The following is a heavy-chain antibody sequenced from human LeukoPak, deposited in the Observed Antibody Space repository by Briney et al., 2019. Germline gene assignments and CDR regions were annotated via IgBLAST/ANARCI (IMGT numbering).Heavy chain of an antibody. CDR3: ARGVGIADGFFDY. J-gene: IGHJ4*02. Sequence: SETLSLTCTVSGGSISSGGYYWSWIRQPPGKGLEWIGYIYHSGSTYYNPSLKSRVTISVDRSKNQFSLKLSSVTAADTAVYYCARGVGIADGFFDYWGQGTLVTVSS. D-gene: IGHD6-13*01. CDR1: GGSISSGGYY. V-gene: IGHV4-30-2*01. CDR2: IYHSGST.